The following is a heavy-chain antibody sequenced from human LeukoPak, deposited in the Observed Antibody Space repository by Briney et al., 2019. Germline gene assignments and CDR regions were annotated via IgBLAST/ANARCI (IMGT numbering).Heavy chain of an antibody. CDR2: ISTSSSTI. J-gene: IGHJ6*03. CDR1: GFTFSDYT. Sequence: GGSLRLSCAVSGFTFSDYTTTWVRQAPGKGLEWVSYISTSSSTIYYADSVKGRFTISRDNTKNALYLQMNSLRAEDTAVYYCARVPSGYTLGYGYYYYYMDVWGKGTTVTVSS. CDR3: ARVPSGYTLGYGYYYYYMDV. D-gene: IGHD5-18*01. V-gene: IGHV3-48*04.